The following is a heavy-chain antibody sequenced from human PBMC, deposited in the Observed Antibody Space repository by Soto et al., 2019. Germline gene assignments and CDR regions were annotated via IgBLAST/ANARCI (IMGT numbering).Heavy chain of an antibody. J-gene: IGHJ6*04. CDR1: GGSITNAGYS. Sequence: QLQLQESGSGLVKPSQTLSLTCSVSGGSITNAGYSWSWIRQPPGTGLEWLGDIHHSGTTSYNPSLKSRVTMSIDTSKNQFSLNQNSVTAADTAVYYCARVAYYDFWSGYYGGMDVWGKGTTVTVSS. CDR2: IHHSGTT. CDR3: ARVAYYDFWSGYYGGMDV. V-gene: IGHV4-30-2*01. D-gene: IGHD3-3*01.